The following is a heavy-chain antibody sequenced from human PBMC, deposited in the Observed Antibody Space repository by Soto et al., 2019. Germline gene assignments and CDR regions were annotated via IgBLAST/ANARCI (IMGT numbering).Heavy chain of an antibody. CDR3: ARDGDYYGSGSLLYGMDV. CDR2: ISASGGST. Sequence: ETLSLTCTVSGGSVSSGSYCWSWIRKPPGKGLEWVSGISASGGSTYYADSVKGRFTISRDNSKNSLYLQMNSLRAEDTAVYYCARDGDYYGSGSLLYGMDVWGQGTTVTVSS. CDR1: GGSVSSGSYC. J-gene: IGHJ6*02. V-gene: IGHV3-23*01. D-gene: IGHD3-10*01.